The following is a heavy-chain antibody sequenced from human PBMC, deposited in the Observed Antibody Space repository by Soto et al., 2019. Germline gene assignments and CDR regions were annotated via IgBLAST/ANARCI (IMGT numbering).Heavy chain of an antibody. D-gene: IGHD3-10*01. CDR3: ARLVYDTRLNYMYFDF. CDR2: IFHDGTA. V-gene: IGHV4-4*02. J-gene: IGHJ4*02. CDR1: GVSLTSGNW. Sequence: SETLSLTCAVSGVSLTSGNWWTWVRQSPQRGLEYIGEIFHDGTANYYPSFERRVAMSVDTSRNQFSLKLTSVTAADTAVYFCARLVYDTRLNYMYFDFWGPGTLVTAPQ.